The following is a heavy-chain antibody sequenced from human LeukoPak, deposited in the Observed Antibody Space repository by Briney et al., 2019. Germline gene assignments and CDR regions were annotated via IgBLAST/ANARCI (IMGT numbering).Heavy chain of an antibody. CDR2: IGISSNKI. CDR1: GFTLRSYT. CDR3: ARVWSWFGEYPFDY. D-gene: IGHD3-10*01. J-gene: IGHJ4*02. V-gene: IGHV3-21*01. Sequence: PGGSLRLSCAASGFTLRSYTMNWVRQAPGKGLEWVSSIGISSNKIYYADSVKGRFTISRDNAKNSLYLQMNSLRAEDTAVYYCARVWSWFGEYPFDYWGQGTLVTVSS.